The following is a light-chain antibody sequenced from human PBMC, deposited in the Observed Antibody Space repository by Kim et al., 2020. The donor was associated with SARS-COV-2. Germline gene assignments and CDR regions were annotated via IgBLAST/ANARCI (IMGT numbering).Light chain of an antibody. CDR2: DVS. J-gene: IGKJ2*01. V-gene: IGKV1-5*01. CDR3: QQYKGYPYT. Sequence: SASVGDRVTITCRASQSISDYLAWYQQKPGTAPKLLIYDVSSLENGVPSRFSGSGSGTEFALTISSLQPDDFATYYCQQYKGYPYTFGQGTKLEI. CDR1: QSISDY.